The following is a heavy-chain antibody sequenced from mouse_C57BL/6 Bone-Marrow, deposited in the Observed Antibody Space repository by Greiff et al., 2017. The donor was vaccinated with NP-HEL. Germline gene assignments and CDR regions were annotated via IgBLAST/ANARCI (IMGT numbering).Heavy chain of an antibody. J-gene: IGHJ2*01. CDR3: ARRLGSSYEGDY. CDR1: GFTFSSYG. Sequence: DVKLVESGGDLVKPGGSLKLSCAASGFTFSSYGMSWVRQTPDKRLEWVATISSGGSYTYYPDSVKGRFTISRDNAKNTLYLQMSSLKSEDTAMYYCARRLGSSYEGDYWGQGTTLTVSS. D-gene: IGHD1-1*01. V-gene: IGHV5-6*02. CDR2: ISSGGSYT.